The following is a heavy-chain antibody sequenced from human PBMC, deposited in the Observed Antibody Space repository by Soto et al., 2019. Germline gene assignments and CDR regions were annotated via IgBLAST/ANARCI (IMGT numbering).Heavy chain of an antibody. D-gene: IGHD3-10*01. Sequence: QVQLVESGGGVVQPGRSLRLSCAASGFTFSSYGMHWVRQAPGKGLEWVAVISYDGSNKYYADSVKGRFTISRDNSKNTLYLQMNSLRAEDTAVYYCARSGLDDDAFDLWGQGTMVTVSS. CDR1: GFTFSSYG. J-gene: IGHJ3*01. CDR3: ARSGLDDDAFDL. V-gene: IGHV3-30*03. CDR2: ISYDGSNK.